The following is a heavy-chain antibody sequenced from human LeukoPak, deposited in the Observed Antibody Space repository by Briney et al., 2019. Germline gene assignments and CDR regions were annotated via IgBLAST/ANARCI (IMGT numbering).Heavy chain of an antibody. D-gene: IGHD5-24*01. Sequence: VASVKVSCKASGGTFSSYAISWVRQAPGQGLEWMGGIIPIFGTANYAQKFQGRVTITADESTSTAYMELSSLRSEDTAVYYCAREGDRDGYNFEPYFDYWGQGTLVTVSS. CDR2: IIPIFGTA. J-gene: IGHJ4*02. CDR1: GGTFSSYA. V-gene: IGHV1-69*13. CDR3: AREGDRDGYNFEPYFDY.